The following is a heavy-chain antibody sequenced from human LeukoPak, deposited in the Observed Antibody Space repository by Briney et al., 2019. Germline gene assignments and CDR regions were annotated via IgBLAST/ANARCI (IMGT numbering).Heavy chain of an antibody. J-gene: IGHJ4*02. CDR2: ISGSGGST. CDR3: AKDDDFRSGYFPDY. Sequence: QAGGSLRLSCAASGFTFSSYAMSWVRQAPGKGLEWVSAISGSGGSTYYADSVKGRFTISRDNSKNTLYLQMNSLRAEDTALYYCAKDDDFRSGYFPDYWGQGTLVTVSS. D-gene: IGHD3-3*01. CDR1: GFTFSSYA. V-gene: IGHV3-23*01.